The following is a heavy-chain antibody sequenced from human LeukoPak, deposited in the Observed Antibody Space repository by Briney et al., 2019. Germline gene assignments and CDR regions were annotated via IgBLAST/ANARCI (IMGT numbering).Heavy chain of an antibody. V-gene: IGHV4-59*08. CDR1: GGSISSHY. J-gene: IGHJ4*02. CDR2: IYYSGST. D-gene: IGHD6-13*01. CDR3: ARQSSWLDY. Sequence: SETLSLTCTVSGGSISSHYRSWIRQPPGKGVEWIGYIYYSGSTNYNPSLKSRVSVSIDTSKNQFSLKLSSVTAADTAVYYCARQSSWLDYWGQGIPVTVSS.